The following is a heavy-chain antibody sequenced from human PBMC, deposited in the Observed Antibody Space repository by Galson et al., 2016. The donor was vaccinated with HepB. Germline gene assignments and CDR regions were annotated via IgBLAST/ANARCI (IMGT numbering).Heavy chain of an antibody. CDR2: IYSGGGT. CDR1: GLVVNKDD. D-gene: IGHD2-15*01. Sequence: FLRLSCAASGLVVNKDDMSWVRHAPAKGLGWVSVIYSGGGTYYADAVQGRFTISRDNSKNTVFLEMNSLRSEDTAVYYCGTESYLKGHSIVVAAPSQTWGRGTLVTVSS. J-gene: IGHJ5*02. V-gene: IGHV3-53*01. CDR3: GTESYLKGHSIVVAAPSQT.